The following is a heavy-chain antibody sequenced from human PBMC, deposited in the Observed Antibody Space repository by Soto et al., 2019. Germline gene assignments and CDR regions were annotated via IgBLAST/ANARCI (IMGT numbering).Heavy chain of an antibody. J-gene: IGHJ4*02. CDR2: ISSGSNTI. Sequence: GGSLRLSCAASGFTFSNYRMNWVRQAPGKGLEWLSYISSGSNTIYYADSVKGRFTISRDNAKNSLYLQMNSLRDEDTAVYYCARGPLYYYDSTGIDYWGQGTLVTVSS. CDR3: ARGPLYYYDSTGIDY. V-gene: IGHV3-48*02. D-gene: IGHD3-22*01. CDR1: GFTFSNYR.